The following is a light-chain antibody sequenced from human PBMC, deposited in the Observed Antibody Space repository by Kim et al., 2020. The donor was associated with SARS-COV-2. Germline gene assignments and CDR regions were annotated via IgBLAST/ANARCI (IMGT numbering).Light chain of an antibody. CDR3: QQRSNWPRT. Sequence: LSPGERATLSCRASQSVSSYLAWYQQKPGQAPRLLISDASNRATGIPGRFSGSGSGTDFTLTISSLEPEDFAVYYCQQRSNWPRTFGQGTKVDIK. CDR2: DAS. CDR1: QSVSSY. V-gene: IGKV3-11*01. J-gene: IGKJ1*01.